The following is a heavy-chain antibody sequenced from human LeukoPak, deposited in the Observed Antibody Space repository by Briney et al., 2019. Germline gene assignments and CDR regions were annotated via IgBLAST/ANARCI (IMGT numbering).Heavy chain of an antibody. Sequence: GGSLRLSCAASGFTFSSYAMSWVRQAPGKGLEWVSAISGSGGSTYYADSVKGRFTISRDNSKNSLYLQMNSLRAEDTAVYYCARAGPEYCSGGSCYSGRGYYFDYWGQGTLVTVSS. CDR3: ARAGPEYCSGGSCYSGRGYYFDY. J-gene: IGHJ4*02. V-gene: IGHV3-23*01. CDR1: GFTFSSYA. D-gene: IGHD2-15*01. CDR2: ISGSGGST.